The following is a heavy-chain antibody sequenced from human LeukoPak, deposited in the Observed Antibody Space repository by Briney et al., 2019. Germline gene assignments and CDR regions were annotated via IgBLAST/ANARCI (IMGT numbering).Heavy chain of an antibody. Sequence: ASVKVSCKASGYTFTSYYMHWVRQAPGQGLEWMGIINPSGSSTSYAQKFQGRVTMTRDTPTSTVYMELSSLRSEDTAVYYCARDLQMNYYDSSGYYYHDAFDIWGQGTMVTVSS. V-gene: IGHV1-46*01. D-gene: IGHD3-22*01. CDR2: INPSGSST. CDR3: ARDLQMNYYDSSGYYYHDAFDI. J-gene: IGHJ3*02. CDR1: GYTFTSYY.